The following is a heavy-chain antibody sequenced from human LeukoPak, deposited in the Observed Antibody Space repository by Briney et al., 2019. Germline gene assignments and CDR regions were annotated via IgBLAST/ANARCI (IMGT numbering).Heavy chain of an antibody. CDR1: GFTVSSNY. Sequence: PGGSLRLSCAASGFTVSSNYMSWVRQAPGKGLEWVSVIYSGGSTYYADSVKGRFTISRGNSKNTLYLQMNSLRAEDTAVYYCARDEILTGYYGTKYYLDYWGQGTLVTVSS. CDR3: ARDEILTGYYGTKYYLDY. V-gene: IGHV3-53*01. J-gene: IGHJ4*02. CDR2: IYSGGST. D-gene: IGHD3-9*01.